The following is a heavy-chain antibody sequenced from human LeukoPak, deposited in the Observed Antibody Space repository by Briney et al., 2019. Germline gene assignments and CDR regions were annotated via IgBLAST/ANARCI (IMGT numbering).Heavy chain of an antibody. CDR2: IYTSGST. CDR3: AREDSSSWGPFDY. J-gene: IGHJ4*02. Sequence: SETLSLTCTVSGGSISSYYWSWIRQPAGKGLEWIGRIYTSGSTDYNPSLKSRITMSIDTSKNHFSLELSSVTAADTGVYFCAREDSSSWGPFDYWGQGTLVTVSS. D-gene: IGHD6-6*01. V-gene: IGHV4-4*07. CDR1: GGSISSYY.